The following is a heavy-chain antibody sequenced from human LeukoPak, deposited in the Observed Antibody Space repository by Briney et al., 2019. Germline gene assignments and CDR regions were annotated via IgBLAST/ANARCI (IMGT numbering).Heavy chain of an antibody. V-gene: IGHV3-7*01. D-gene: IGHD3-10*01. CDR1: GFTFSTYW. Sequence: PGGSLRLSCAASGFTFSTYWMSWVRQAPGKGLEWVANINQDTREKYYVGSVKGRFTISRDNAKNSLYLQMNSLRAEDTAVYYCVRDCIYPSGTYHNPAFDYWGQGTLVTVSS. CDR2: INQDTREK. J-gene: IGHJ4*02. CDR3: VRDCIYPSGTYHNPAFDY.